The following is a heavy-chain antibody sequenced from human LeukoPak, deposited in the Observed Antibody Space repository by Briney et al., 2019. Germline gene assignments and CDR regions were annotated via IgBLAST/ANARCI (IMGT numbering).Heavy chain of an antibody. D-gene: IGHD3-22*01. CDR3: AKDGYDTSI. V-gene: IGHV3-23*01. CDR2: ISDSGGRT. CDR1: GFTFSSYG. Sequence: GGSLRLSCAASGFTFSSYGMSWVRQAPGKGLEWVSAISDSGGRTFYADSVKGRFTISRDNSKNTLYLQINSLRAEDTAVYYCAKDGYDTSIWGQGTLVTVSA. J-gene: IGHJ4*02.